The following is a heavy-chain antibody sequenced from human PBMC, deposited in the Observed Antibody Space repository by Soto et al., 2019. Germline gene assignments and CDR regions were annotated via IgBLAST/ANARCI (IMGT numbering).Heavy chain of an antibody. V-gene: IGHV3-74*01. CDR2: ITGDGSTI. CDR3: AADWYGTIDR. CDR1: GFSFSSTW. Sequence: EVQLVESGGGLVQPGGSLRLSCAASGFSFSSTWMHWVRQAPGKGLECISRITGDGSTISYADSVKGRFTISRDNTKNTLFLQMDSLRAEDTAVYYCAADWYGTIDRWGQGTLVTVSS. D-gene: IGHD1-1*01. J-gene: IGHJ5*02.